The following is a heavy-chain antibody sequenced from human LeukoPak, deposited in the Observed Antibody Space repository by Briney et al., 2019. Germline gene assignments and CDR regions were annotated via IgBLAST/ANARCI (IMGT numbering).Heavy chain of an antibody. D-gene: IGHD3-10*01. CDR1: GYTFTSYY. V-gene: IGHV1-46*01. J-gene: IGHJ4*02. CDR3: AAEAYGSGSYYTQIY. Sequence: ASVKVSCKASGYTFTSYYMHWVRQAPGQGLEWMGIINPSGGSTNYAQKFQERVTITRDMSTSTAYMELSSLRSEDTAVYYCAAEAYGSGSYYTQIYWGQGTLVTVSS. CDR2: INPSGGST.